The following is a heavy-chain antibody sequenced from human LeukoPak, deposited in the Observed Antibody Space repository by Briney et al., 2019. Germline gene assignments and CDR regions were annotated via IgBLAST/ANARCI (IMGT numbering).Heavy chain of an antibody. CDR3: ARDFFGARAFQY. CDR2: IFHSGGT. D-gene: IGHD3-3*01. CDR1: GDSLNTNTW. V-gene: IGHV4-4*02. Sequence: SGTLSLTCAVSGDSLNTNTWWSWVRQPPGKGLEGTGEIFHSGGTNYHPSLESRLTISMDKSKNSFSLRLTSVTAADTAVYYCARDFFGARAFQYWGQGILVTVSS. J-gene: IGHJ4*02.